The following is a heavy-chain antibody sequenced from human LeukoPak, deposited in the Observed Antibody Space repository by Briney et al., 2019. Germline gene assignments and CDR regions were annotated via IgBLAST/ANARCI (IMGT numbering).Heavy chain of an antibody. J-gene: IGHJ3*02. D-gene: IGHD6-19*01. CDR3: ARYRSGGSSGWTTMDAFDI. CDR1: GFTFSSYS. CDR2: ISSSSSYI. Sequence: PGGSLRLSCAASGFTFSSYSMNWVRQAPGKGLEWVSSISSSSSYIYYADSVKGRFTISRDNAKNSLYLQMNSLRAEDTAVYYCARYRSGGSSGWTTMDAFDIWGQGTMVTVSS. V-gene: IGHV3-21*01.